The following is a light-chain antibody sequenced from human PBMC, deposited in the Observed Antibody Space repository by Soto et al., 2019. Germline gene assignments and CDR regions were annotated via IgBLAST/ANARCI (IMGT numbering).Light chain of an antibody. Sequence: IVLTQSPGTLSLSPGERGTLSCRASQSVSNTYLAWYQQKSGQAPRLLIYGASSRATGIPDRFSGSGSGTDFTLTISRMEPEDFAVYYCQHYGGSPLTFCGGTKVEIK. CDR2: GAS. CDR3: QHYGGSPLT. V-gene: IGKV3-20*01. J-gene: IGKJ4*01. CDR1: QSVSNTY.